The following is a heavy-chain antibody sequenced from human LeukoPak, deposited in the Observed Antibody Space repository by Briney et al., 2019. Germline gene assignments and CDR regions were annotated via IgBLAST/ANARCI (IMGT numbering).Heavy chain of an antibody. CDR3: AKGAYYDILTGYPMHFDY. V-gene: IGHV3-23*01. J-gene: IGHJ4*02. CDR1: GFTFDDYT. D-gene: IGHD3-9*01. Sequence: GGSLRLSCAASGFTFDDYTMHWVRQAPGKGLEWVSTLSGSGGSTYYADSVKGRFTISRDNSKNILYLQMNRLRAEDTAVYYCAKGAYYDILTGYPMHFDYWGQGTLVTVSS. CDR2: LSGSGGST.